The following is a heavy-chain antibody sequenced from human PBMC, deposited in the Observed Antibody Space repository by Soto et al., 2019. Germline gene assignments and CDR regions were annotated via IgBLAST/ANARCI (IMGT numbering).Heavy chain of an antibody. CDR1: GYTFTSYG. V-gene: IGHV1-18*01. CDR3: ARDYEVFRGDPRWFDP. D-gene: IGHD3-10*01. CDR2: ISAYNGNT. J-gene: IGHJ5*02. Sequence: QVQLVQSGAEVKKPGASVKVSCKASGYTFTSYGISWVRQAPGQGLEWMGWISAYNGNTNYAQKLQGRVTMTTDTXTXXADMELRSLRSDDTAVYYCARDYEVFRGDPRWFDPWGQGTLVTVSS.